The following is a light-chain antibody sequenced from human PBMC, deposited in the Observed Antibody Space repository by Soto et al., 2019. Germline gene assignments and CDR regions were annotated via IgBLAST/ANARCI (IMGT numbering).Light chain of an antibody. CDR2: SAS. Sequence: DVQMTQSPSTLSASVGDRVTITCRASQTIRTLLAWYQQKPGKAPKLLIYSASTLESGVPSRFSGSGSGTEFPLTINSLQPDDFVTYYCQQYATFPWTFGQGTKVDIK. CDR3: QQYATFPWT. J-gene: IGKJ1*01. V-gene: IGKV1-5*01. CDR1: QTIRTL.